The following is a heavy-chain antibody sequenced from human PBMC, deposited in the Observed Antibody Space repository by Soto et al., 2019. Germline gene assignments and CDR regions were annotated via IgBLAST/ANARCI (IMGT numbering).Heavy chain of an antibody. CDR3: ARGGIVATIDY. CDR2: VNPIFGTT. D-gene: IGHD5-12*01. Sequence: QVQLVQSGAEVKKTGSSVKVSCKASGGTFSTSAISWVRQAPGQGLEWMGAVNPIFGTTNFAQKFQGRVTITADKSTTTAYMELSSLTSKDTAVYYCARGGIVATIDYWGQGTLVTVSS. V-gene: IGHV1-69*06. CDR1: GGTFSTSA. J-gene: IGHJ4*02.